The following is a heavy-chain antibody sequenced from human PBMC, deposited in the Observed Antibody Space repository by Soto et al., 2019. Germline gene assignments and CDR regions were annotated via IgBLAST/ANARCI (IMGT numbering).Heavy chain of an antibody. Sequence: QVQLVQSGGEVKKPGASVTVSCKASGYTFINYHITWVRQAPGQGLEWMAWINTYNGMTDYAQRFQGRVTMTRDTSTSTAYMELRNLASDATDVYFCAKSPRGEMATDWGQGTLVTVSS. CDR1: GYTFINYH. CDR3: AKSPRGEMATD. D-gene: IGHD5-12*01. CDR2: INTYNGMT. J-gene: IGHJ4*02. V-gene: IGHV1-18*01.